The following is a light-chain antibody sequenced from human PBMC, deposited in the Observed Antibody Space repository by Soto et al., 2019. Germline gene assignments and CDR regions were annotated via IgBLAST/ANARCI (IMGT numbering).Light chain of an antibody. CDR1: QGISSY. CDR2: AAS. Sequence: AIRMTQSPSSFSASTGDRXTXXXXASQGISSYLAWYQQKPGKAPKLLIYAASTLQSGVPSRFSGSGSGTEFTLTISSLQSEDFAVYYCQQYNNWPRTFGQGTKVDIK. J-gene: IGKJ1*01. V-gene: IGKV1-8*01. CDR3: QQYNNWPRT.